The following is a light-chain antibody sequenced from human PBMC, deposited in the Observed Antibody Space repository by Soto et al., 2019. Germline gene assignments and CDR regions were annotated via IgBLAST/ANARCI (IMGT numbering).Light chain of an antibody. V-gene: IGKV3-11*01. CDR3: QHRSNWLGT. J-gene: IGKJ3*01. Sequence: EIVLTQSPATLSLSPGESATLSCRASQSVGIFLAWYRQKSGQTPRLLIYDASHRAPGIPARFSGTGSGTDFTLPISSLEPEDFAVYYCQHRSNWLGTFRPGTKVDI. CDR2: DAS. CDR1: QSVGIF.